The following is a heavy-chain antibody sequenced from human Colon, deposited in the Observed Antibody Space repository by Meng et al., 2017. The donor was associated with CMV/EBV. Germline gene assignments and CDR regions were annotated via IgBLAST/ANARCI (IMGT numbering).Heavy chain of an antibody. Sequence: ASVKVSCKDSGYSLSNYGIAWVRQAPGQGLEWMGWISDHNGNTNYAQKFQGRVTVTTDTSTGTVYMELGSLRSDDTAVYYCARDLTGYCSSSTCYIGWFDAWGQGTLVTVSS. V-gene: IGHV1-18*01. CDR3: ARDLTGYCSSSTCYIGWFDA. J-gene: IGHJ5*02. D-gene: IGHD2-2*01. CDR2: ISDHNGNT. CDR1: GYSLSNYG.